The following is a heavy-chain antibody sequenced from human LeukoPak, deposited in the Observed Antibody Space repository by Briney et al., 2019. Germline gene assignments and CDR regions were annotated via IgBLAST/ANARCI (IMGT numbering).Heavy chain of an antibody. Sequence: GGSLRLSCAASGFPFNNYSMTWVRQAPGKGLEWVSSISRDSGSIYYSDSLKGQLTISRDNAKNSLYLQMNSLRAEDTAVYYCARNVYDFRRGFYLEFYYYMDVWGKGTTVTVSS. CDR3: ARNVYDFRRGFYLEFYYYMDV. J-gene: IGHJ6*03. D-gene: IGHD3-3*01. CDR1: GFPFNNYS. V-gene: IGHV3-21*01. CDR2: ISRDSGSI.